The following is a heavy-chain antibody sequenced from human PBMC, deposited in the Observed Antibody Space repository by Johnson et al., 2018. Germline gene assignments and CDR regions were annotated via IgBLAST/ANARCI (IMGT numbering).Heavy chain of an antibody. D-gene: IGHD2-21*02. Sequence: VQLVQSGGGLVQPGGSLRLSCAASGFTFSSYDMHWVSQATGKGLEWVSAIGTAGDTYYPGSVKGRFTISRENAKNSLYLQMNSLRAGDTAVYYCARGDFVDAFDIWGQGTMVTVSS. CDR2: IGTAGDT. CDR3: ARGDFVDAFDI. J-gene: IGHJ3*02. V-gene: IGHV3-13*01. CDR1: GFTFSSYD.